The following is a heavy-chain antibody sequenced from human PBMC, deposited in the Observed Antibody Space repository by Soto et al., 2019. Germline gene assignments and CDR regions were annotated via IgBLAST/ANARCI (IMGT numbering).Heavy chain of an antibody. CDR3: AGPGYSSQAY. J-gene: IGHJ4*02. CDR2: ISGSGDDT. D-gene: IGHD5-18*01. Sequence: EVQLLESGGDLVQPGGSLRLSCAASGFTFSSFALSWVRQAPGKGLEWVSAISGSGDDTDYADSVKRRFTVSRDNSKNTLYLQMNSLRAEDTAVYFWAGPGYSSQAYWGQGTLVTVSS. V-gene: IGHV3-23*01. CDR1: GFTFSSFA.